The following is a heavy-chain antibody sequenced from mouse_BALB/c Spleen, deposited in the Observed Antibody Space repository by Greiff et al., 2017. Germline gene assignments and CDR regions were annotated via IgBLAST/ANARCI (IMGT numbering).Heavy chain of an antibody. V-gene: IGHV5-6-5*01. D-gene: IGHD1-1*01. Sequence: EVKLIEAGGGLVKPGGSLELSCAAPGFTFRSHALSWVRQTPEKRLEWVASISSGGSTYYPDSVKGRFTISRDNARNILYLQMSSLRSEDTAMYYCARGDGTTGAMDYWGQGTSVTVSS. CDR2: ISSGGST. J-gene: IGHJ4*01. CDR1: GFTFRSHA. CDR3: ARGDGTTGAMDY.